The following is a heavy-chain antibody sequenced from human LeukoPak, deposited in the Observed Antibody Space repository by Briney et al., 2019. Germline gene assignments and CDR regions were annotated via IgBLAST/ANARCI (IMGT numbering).Heavy chain of an antibody. J-gene: IGHJ5*02. CDR2: IYYSGST. V-gene: IGHV4-31*03. Sequence: PSETLSLTCTFSRGSIRSGGYYWSWIRQHPGKGLEWIGYIYYSGSTYYNPSLSRRVTISVDTSKTQFSLKLSSVTAADTAVYYCAREGYCSSTSCYIPWGQGTLVTVSS. D-gene: IGHD2-2*02. CDR3: AREGYCSSTSCYIP. CDR1: RGSIRSGGYY.